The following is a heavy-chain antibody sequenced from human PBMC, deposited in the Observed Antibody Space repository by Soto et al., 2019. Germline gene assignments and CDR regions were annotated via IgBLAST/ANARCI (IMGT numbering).Heavy chain of an antibody. Sequence: SETLSLTCAVYGGSFSGYYWSWIRQPPGKGLEWVGEINHSGSTNYNPSLKSRVTISVDTSKNQFSLKLSSVTAADTAVYYCARGIGEFFDYWGQGTLVTVSS. D-gene: IGHD3-10*01. V-gene: IGHV4-34*01. CDR3: ARGIGEFFDY. J-gene: IGHJ4*02. CDR2: INHSGST. CDR1: GGSFSGYY.